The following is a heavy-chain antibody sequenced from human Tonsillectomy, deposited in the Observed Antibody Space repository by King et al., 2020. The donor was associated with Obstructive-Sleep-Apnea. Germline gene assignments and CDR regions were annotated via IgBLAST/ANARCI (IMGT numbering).Heavy chain of an antibody. CDR2: IDTAGDT. J-gene: IGHJ2*01. Sequence: VQLVESGGGLEQPGGSLRLSCAASGFSLGSHAMHWVRQATGKGLEWVAAIDTAGDTYYPGSVKGRFTISRENAKNSVYLQMNSLRAGDTAVYYCARVLGNYYGSGSSEGYWYFDLWGRGTLVTVSS. CDR1: GFSLGSHA. D-gene: IGHD3-10*01. CDR3: ARVLGNYYGSGSSEGYWYFDL. V-gene: IGHV3-13*01.